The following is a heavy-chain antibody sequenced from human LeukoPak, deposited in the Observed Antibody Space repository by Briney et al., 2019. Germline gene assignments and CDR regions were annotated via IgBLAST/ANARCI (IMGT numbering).Heavy chain of an antibody. CDR1: GGSISSGGYY. V-gene: IGHV4-39*07. CDR3: ASGLMHTVTGTG. J-gene: IGHJ4*02. Sequence: SETLSLTCTVSGGSISSGGYYWSWIRQPPGKGLEWIGEINHSGSTNYNPSLKSRVTISVDTSKNQFSLKLSSVTAADTAVYYCASGLMHTVTGTGWGQGTLVTVSS. D-gene: IGHD4-17*01. CDR2: INHSGST.